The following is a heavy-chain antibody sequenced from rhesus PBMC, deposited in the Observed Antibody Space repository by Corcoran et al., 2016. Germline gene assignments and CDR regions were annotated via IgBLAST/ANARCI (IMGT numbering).Heavy chain of an antibody. Sequence: QLQLQESGPGLVKPSETLSLTGAAPGGSISSNYWSWIRHPPGKGLEWIGRISGSGGSTEYNPSLKSRVTISTDTSKNQFSLKLSSVTAADTAVYYCAREGSGWSGRFDVWGPGVLVTVSS. D-gene: IGHD6S26*01. CDR1: GGSISSNY. CDR2: ISGSGGST. CDR3: AREGSGWSGRFDV. J-gene: IGHJ5-1*01. V-gene: IGHV4-173*01.